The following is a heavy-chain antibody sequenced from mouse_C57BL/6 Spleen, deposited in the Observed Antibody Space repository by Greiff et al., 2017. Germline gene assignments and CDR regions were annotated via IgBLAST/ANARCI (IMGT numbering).Heavy chain of an antibody. J-gene: IGHJ1*03. CDR3: AMSDRNWYFEV. CDR2: ISSGSSTI. V-gene: IGHV5-17*01. CDR1: GFTFSDYG. Sequence: EVQRVESGGGLVKPGGSLKLSCAASGFTFSDYGMHWVRQAPEKGLEWVAYISSGSSTIYYAGKVKGRFTISRYNAMNTLFLQMTSLKAEDTAMYYCAMSDRNWYFEVGGTETTVTDSS.